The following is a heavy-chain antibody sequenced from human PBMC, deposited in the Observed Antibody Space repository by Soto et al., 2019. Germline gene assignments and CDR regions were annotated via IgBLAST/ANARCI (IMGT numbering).Heavy chain of an antibody. Sequence: GGSLRLSCAASGFTFSSYAMSWVRQAPGKGLEWVSAISGSGGSTYYADSVKGRFTISRDNSKNTLYLQMNSLRAEDTAVYYCAKAQVMHIVVDPAFDIWGQGTMVTVSS. J-gene: IGHJ3*02. V-gene: IGHV3-23*01. CDR2: ISGSGGST. D-gene: IGHD2-21*01. CDR1: GFTFSSYA. CDR3: AKAQVMHIVVDPAFDI.